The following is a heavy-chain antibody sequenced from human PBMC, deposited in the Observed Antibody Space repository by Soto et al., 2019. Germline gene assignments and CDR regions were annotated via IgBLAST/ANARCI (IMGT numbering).Heavy chain of an antibody. D-gene: IGHD3-16*01. V-gene: IGHV3-23*01. CDR2: ISGSGGST. CDR3: AKDGEFRPNVLGGGWRGGGGSDAFDI. J-gene: IGHJ3*02. CDR1: GFTISSYD. Sequence: GGSLRLSCVASGFTISSYDMSWVRQGPGKGLEWVSGISGSGGSTHYADSVKGRLSISRDSSKNTLYLQMNSLGAEDTAVYYWAKDGEFRPNVLGGGWRGGGGSDAFDIWGQRTMVTVSS.